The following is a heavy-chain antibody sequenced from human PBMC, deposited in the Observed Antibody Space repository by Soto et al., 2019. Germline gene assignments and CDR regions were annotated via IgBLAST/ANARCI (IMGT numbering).Heavy chain of an antibody. J-gene: IGHJ4*02. CDR1: GFTFSDYY. CDR2: ISSSGNSI. D-gene: IGHD6-13*01. CDR3: ARRAAAGRSFDY. Sequence: PAGSLSLSCAASGFTFSDYYMTWIRQDPGKGLEWVSFISSSGNSIYYADTVRGRFTVSRDNAKNSLFLQMNSLRAEDTAVYYCARRAAAGRSFDYWGLGTLVTVSS. V-gene: IGHV3-11*01.